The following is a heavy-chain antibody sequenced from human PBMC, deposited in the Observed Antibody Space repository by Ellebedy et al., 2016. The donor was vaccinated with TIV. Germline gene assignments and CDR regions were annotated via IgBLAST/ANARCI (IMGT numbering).Heavy chain of an antibody. CDR2: MNPNSANT. D-gene: IGHD2-15*01. CDR1: GYTFTSYD. Sequence: ASVKVSCKASGYTFTSYDINWVRQATGQGLEWMGWMNPNSANTGYAQKFQGRVTMTRNTSISTAYMELSSLRSEDTAVYYCARDTDRYHIAFDIWGQGTMVTVSS. V-gene: IGHV1-8*01. J-gene: IGHJ3*02. CDR3: ARDTDRYHIAFDI.